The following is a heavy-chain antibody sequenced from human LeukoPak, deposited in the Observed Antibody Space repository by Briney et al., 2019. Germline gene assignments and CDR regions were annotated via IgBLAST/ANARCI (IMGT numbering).Heavy chain of an antibody. J-gene: IGHJ4*02. CDR3: AISSSYYYDSSGLPDFDY. V-gene: IGHV1-18*01. CDR1: GYTFTSYG. Sequence: EASVKVSCKASGYTFTSYGISWVRQAPGQGLEWMGWISAYNGNTNYAQKLQGRVTMTTDTSTSTAYMELRSLRSDDTAVYYCAISSSYYYDSSGLPDFDYWGQGTLVTVSS. CDR2: ISAYNGNT. D-gene: IGHD3-22*01.